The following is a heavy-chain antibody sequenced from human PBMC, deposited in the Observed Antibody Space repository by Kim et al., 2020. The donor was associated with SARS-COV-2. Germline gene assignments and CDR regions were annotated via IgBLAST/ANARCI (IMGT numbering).Heavy chain of an antibody. CDR3: ARGPHYYGSGSYAFDI. J-gene: IGHJ3*02. Sequence: GGSLRLSCAASGFTFSSYGMHWVRQAPGKGLEWVAVIWYDGSNKYYADSVKGRFTIPRDNSKNTLYLQMNSLRAEDTAVYYCARGPHYYGSGSYAFDIWGQGTMVTVSS. V-gene: IGHV3-33*01. D-gene: IGHD3-10*01. CDR1: GFTFSSYG. CDR2: IWYDGSNK.